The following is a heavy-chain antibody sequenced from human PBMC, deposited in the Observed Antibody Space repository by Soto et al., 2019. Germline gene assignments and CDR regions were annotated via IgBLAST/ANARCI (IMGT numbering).Heavy chain of an antibody. D-gene: IGHD1-7*01. Sequence: ASVKVSCKASGYTFTGYYMHWVRQAPGQGLEWMGWINPNSGGTNYAQKFQGRVTMTRDTSISTAYMELSRLRSDDTAVYYCARAQMTGNTSVWFDPWGQGTLVTVSS. CDR2: INPNSGGT. CDR1: GYTFTGYY. J-gene: IGHJ5*02. V-gene: IGHV1-2*02. CDR3: ARAQMTGNTSVWFDP.